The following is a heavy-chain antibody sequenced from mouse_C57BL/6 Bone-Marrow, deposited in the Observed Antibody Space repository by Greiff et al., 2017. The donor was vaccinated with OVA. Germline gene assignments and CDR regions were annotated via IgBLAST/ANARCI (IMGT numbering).Heavy chain of an antibody. D-gene: IGHD2-12*01. CDR2: ISNLAYSI. CDR3: ASYSEDYYAMDY. J-gene: IGHJ4*01. Sequence: EVQGVESGGGLVQPGGSLKLSCAASGFTFSDYGMAWVRQAPRKGPEWVAFISNLAYSIYYADTVTGRFTISRENAKNTLYLEMSSLRSEDTAMYYCASYSEDYYAMDYWGQGTSVTVSS. V-gene: IGHV5-15*01. CDR1: GFTFSDYG.